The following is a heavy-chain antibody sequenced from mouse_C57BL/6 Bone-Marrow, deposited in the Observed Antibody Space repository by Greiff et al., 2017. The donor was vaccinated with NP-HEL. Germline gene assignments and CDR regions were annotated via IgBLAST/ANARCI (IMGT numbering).Heavy chain of an antibody. V-gene: IGHV5-4*01. J-gene: IGHJ2*01. CDR3: ARDIGGGYYYGSSPYYFDY. CDR1: GFTFSSYA. Sequence: VQLKESGGGLVKPGGSLKLSCAASGFTFSSYAMSWVRQTPEKRLEWVATISDGGSYTYYPDNVKGRFTISRDNAKNNLYLQMSHLKSEDTAMYYCARDIGGGYYYGSSPYYFDYWGQGTTLTVSS. D-gene: IGHD1-1*01. CDR2: ISDGGSYT.